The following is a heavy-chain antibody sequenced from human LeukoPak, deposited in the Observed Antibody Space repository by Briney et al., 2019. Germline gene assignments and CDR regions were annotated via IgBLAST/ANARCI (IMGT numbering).Heavy chain of an antibody. V-gene: IGHV3-64*01. J-gene: IGHJ4*02. CDR2: ISSNGGST. Sequence: PGGSLRLSCAASGFTFSSYAMHWVRQAPGKGLEYVSAISSNGGSTYYANSVKGRFTISRDNSKNTLYLQMGSLRAEDMAVYYCARGGQLWSDGDFDYWGQGTLVTVSS. D-gene: IGHD5-18*01. CDR3: ARGGQLWSDGDFDY. CDR1: GFTFSSYA.